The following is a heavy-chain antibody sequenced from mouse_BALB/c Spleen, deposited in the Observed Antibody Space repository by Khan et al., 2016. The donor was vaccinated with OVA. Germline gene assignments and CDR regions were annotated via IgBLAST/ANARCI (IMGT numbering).Heavy chain of an antibody. V-gene: IGHV2-6-2*01. CDR2: IWSDGRT. Sequence: VQLQESGPDLVAPSQSLSITCTVSGFSLTSYAIHWVRQPPGKGLEWLVVIWSDGRTTYNSALKSRLSISKDNSKSQVFLKIDSLQTDDTATYYCARHQFPLSMDSWGQGTSVTVSS. CDR1: GFSLTSYA. J-gene: IGHJ4*01. CDR3: ARHQFPLSMDS.